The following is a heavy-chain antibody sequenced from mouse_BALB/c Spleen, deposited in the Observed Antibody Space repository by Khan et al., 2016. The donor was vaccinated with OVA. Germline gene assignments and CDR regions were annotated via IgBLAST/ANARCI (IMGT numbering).Heavy chain of an antibody. CDR3: ARGAGGSRFDY. J-gene: IGHJ3*01. CDR2: ISTYYGDV. V-gene: IGHV1S137*01. CDR1: GYTFTDFT. Sequence: QVQLQQSGAELVRPGVSVKISCKGSGYTFTDFTIHWVKQSHALSLEWIGVISTYYGDVTYNQKFKGKATMTVDKSSSTTYMELARLTSEDSAVYYCARGAGGSRFDYWGQGTLVTVSA.